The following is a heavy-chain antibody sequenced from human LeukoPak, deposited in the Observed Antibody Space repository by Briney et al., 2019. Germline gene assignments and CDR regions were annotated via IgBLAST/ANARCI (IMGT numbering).Heavy chain of an antibody. J-gene: IGHJ4*02. CDR3: AKDGWGSGYYGYYFDY. CDR1: GFTFSSYA. V-gene: IGHV3-23*01. D-gene: IGHD3-22*01. CDR2: ISGSGGST. Sequence: GGSLRLSCAASGFTFSSYAMSWVRQAPGKGLEWVSAISGSGGSTYYADSVKGRFTISRDNSKNTLYLQMNSLRAEDTAVYYCAKDGWGSGYYGYYFDYWGQGTLVTVSS.